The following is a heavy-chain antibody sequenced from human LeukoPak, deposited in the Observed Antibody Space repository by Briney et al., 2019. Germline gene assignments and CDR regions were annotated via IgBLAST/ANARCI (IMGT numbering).Heavy chain of an antibody. CDR1: GGTFSSYA. V-gene: IGHV1-69*05. CDR2: IIPIFGIA. CDR3: ARDWCRIAVAGTCYYYYYMDV. D-gene: IGHD6-19*01. J-gene: IGHJ6*03. Sequence: GASVKVSCKASGGTFSSYAISWVRQAPGQGLEWMGRIIPIFGIANYAQKFQGRVTITTDESTSTAYMELSSLRSEDTAVYYCARDWCRIAVAGTCYYYYYMDVWGKGTTVTVSS.